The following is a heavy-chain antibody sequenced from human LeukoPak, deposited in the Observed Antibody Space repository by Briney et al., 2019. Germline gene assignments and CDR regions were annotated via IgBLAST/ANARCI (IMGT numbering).Heavy chain of an antibody. D-gene: IGHD1-26*01. Sequence: SETLSLTCTVSGGSISSSSYYWGWIRQPPGKGLEWIGSIYYSGSTHYNLSLKSRVTISVDTSKNHFSLKLTSVTAADTAVYYCARQRLWADYWGQGTLVTVSS. CDR3: ARQRLWADY. CDR1: GGSISSSSYY. CDR2: IYYSGST. J-gene: IGHJ4*02. V-gene: IGHV4-39*01.